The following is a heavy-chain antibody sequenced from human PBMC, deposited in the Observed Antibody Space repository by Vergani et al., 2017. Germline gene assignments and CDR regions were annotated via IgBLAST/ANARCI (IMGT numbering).Heavy chain of an antibody. CDR3: ATYYYDSSGYFPFDI. D-gene: IGHD3-22*01. V-gene: IGHV4-38-2*02. Sequence: QVQLQESGPGLVKPSETLSLTCTVSGYSISSGYYWGWIRQPPGKGLEWIGSIYHRGRTYYNPSLKSRVTISVDTAKNQFSLKLSSVTAADTAVYYCATYYYDSSGYFPFDIWGQGTMVTVSS. CDR1: GYSISSGYY. CDR2: IYHRGRT. J-gene: IGHJ3*02.